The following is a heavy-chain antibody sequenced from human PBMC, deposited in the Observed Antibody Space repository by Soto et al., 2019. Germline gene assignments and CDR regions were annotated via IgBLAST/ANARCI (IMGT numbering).Heavy chain of an antibody. V-gene: IGHV3-33*01. Sequence: GGSLRLSCTASGFSLSRYGLHWVRQAPGKGLQWVAGLWSNGIKTSYTDSVKGRFTISRDTSKNMLYLQMNTLGAEDTAVYYCARDLHYWSLLIDHWGQGTLVTVSS. J-gene: IGHJ4*02. D-gene: IGHD2-8*02. CDR1: GFSLSRYG. CDR3: ARDLHYWSLLIDH. CDR2: LWSNGIKT.